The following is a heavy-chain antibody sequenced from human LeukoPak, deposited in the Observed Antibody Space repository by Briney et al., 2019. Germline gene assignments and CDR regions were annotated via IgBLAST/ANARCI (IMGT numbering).Heavy chain of an antibody. CDR2: ISAYNGNT. CDR3: ARDRDYGDYNTQDLFVY. Sequence: ASVKVSCKASGYTFTNYDINWVRQATGQGLEWVGWISAYNGNTNYAQRLQGRVTMTTDTSTSTAYMELRSLGSDDTAVYYCARDRDYGDYNTQDLFVYWGQGTLVTVSS. CDR1: GYTFTNYD. V-gene: IGHV1-18*01. D-gene: IGHD4-17*01. J-gene: IGHJ4*02.